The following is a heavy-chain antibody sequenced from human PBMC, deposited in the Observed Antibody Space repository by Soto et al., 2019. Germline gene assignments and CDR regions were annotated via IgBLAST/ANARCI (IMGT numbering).Heavy chain of an antibody. CDR2: IWYDGSNK. J-gene: IGHJ4*02. CDR3: ARDGYYDILTGLDY. D-gene: IGHD3-9*01. V-gene: IGHV3-33*01. CDR1: GLTFNNYG. Sequence: GGPLRLSCAASGLTFNNYGMHWVRKAPGKGLEWVAVIWYDGSNKYYADSVKGRFTISRDNSKNTLYLQMNSLRAEDTAVYYCARDGYYDILTGLDYWGQGTLVTVSS.